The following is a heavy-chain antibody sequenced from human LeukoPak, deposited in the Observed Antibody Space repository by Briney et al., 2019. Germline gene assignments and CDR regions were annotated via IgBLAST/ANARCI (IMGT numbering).Heavy chain of an antibody. CDR1: GYTFTSYG. D-gene: IGHD3-22*01. V-gene: IGHV1-18*01. CDR2: ISAYNGNT. CDR3: ARDRAAGSSGYYLN. Sequence: GASVKVSCKASGYTFTSYGISWVRQAPGQGLEWMGWISAYNGNTNYAQKLQGRVTMTTDTSTSTAYMELRSLRSDDTAVYYCARDRAAGSSGYYLNWGQGTLVTVSS. J-gene: IGHJ4*02.